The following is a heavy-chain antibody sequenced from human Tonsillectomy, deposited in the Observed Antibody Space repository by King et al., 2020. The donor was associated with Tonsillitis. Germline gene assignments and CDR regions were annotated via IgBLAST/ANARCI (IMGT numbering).Heavy chain of an antibody. CDR3: AKGQVNGDYDTYFDY. Sequence: DVQLVESGGGLVQPGGSLRLSCAASGFTFSRHTMTWVRQAPGKGLEWVSAISGSGSRTFSADSVKGRFTISRDNSKSTLYLQMNSLRVEDTAIYYCAKGQVNGDYDTYFDYWGQGTLVTVSS. CDR1: GFTFSRHT. V-gene: IGHV3-23*04. J-gene: IGHJ4*02. CDR2: ISGSGSRT. D-gene: IGHD4-17*01.